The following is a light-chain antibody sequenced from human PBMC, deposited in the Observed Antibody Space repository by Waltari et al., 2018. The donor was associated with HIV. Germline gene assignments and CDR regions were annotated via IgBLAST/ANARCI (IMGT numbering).Light chain of an antibody. J-gene: IGLJ2*01. CDR1: TSHTGRNT. V-gene: IGLV1-44*01. Sequence: QSVLTQPPSASWTPAQRLTISCSGSTSHTGRNTVSWFQKFPPTAPKVLIYGKNQRPSGVPDRFSGSKSGTSASLAISGLQSEDEADYYCASWDDSLNGPVFGGGTKLTVV. CDR3: ASWDDSLNGPV. CDR2: GKN.